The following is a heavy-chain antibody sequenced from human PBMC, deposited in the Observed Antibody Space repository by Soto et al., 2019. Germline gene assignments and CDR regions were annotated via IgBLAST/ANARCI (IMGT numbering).Heavy chain of an antibody. J-gene: IGHJ4*02. V-gene: IGHV3-11*06. CDR1: GFTFSDYY. Sequence: QVQLVESGGGLVKPGGSLRLSCAASGFTFSDYYMTWIRQAPGKGLEWVAYISSSGGNTNYADSVKGRFTISRDNAKNSLYLQRNSLRAEDTAVYFCARVNWAFYFDYWGQGTLVTVSS. CDR3: ARVNWAFYFDY. CDR2: ISSSGGNT. D-gene: IGHD1-1*01.